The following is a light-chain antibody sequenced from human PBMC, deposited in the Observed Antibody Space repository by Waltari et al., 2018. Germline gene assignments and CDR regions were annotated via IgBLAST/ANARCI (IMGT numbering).Light chain of an antibody. J-gene: IGLJ2*01. CDR2: KDN. Sequence: SYELTQPPSVSVSPGQTARITCSGDALAQQSAYWYQQKPGQAPMLLIYKDNERPSCIPGRFSGSSSGTTVTLTISGVQAEDEADYYCQSEVNSRTYAILFGGGTKVTVL. V-gene: IGLV3-25*03. CDR1: ALAQQS. CDR3: QSEVNSRTYAIL.